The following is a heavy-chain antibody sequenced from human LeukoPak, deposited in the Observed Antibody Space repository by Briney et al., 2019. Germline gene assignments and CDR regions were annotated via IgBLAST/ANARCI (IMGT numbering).Heavy chain of an antibody. CDR2: IYYSGST. J-gene: IGHJ6*04. CDR3: ARVGYCSGGSCYSSLYYYYYGMDV. CDR1: GGSISSYY. D-gene: IGHD2-15*01. V-gene: IGHV4-59*01. Sequence: SETLSLTCTVSGGSISSYYWSWIRQPPGKGLEWIGYIYYSGSTNYNPSLKSRVTISVDTSKNQFSLKLSSVTAADTAVYYCARVGYCSGGSCYSSLYYYYYGMDVWGKGTTVTVSS.